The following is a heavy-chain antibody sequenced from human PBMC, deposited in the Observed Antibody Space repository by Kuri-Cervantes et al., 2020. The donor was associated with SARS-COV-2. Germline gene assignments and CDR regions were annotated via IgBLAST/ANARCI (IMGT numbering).Heavy chain of an antibody. CDR3: ARQGRITMFGVVIRGFDI. V-gene: IGHV4-39*01. CDR1: GGSISSSSYY. Sequence: SETLSLTCTVSGGSISSSSYYWGWIRQPPGKGLEWIGNIYYSGSMYYNPSLKSRVTISVGTSKNQFSLKLSSVTAADTAVYYCARQGRITMFGVVIRGFDIWGQGTMVTVSS. D-gene: IGHD3-3*01. J-gene: IGHJ3*02. CDR2: IYYSGSM.